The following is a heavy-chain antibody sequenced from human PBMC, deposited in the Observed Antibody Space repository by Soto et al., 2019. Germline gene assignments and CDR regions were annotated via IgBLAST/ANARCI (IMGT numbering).Heavy chain of an antibody. CDR1: GYTFTSYD. CDR2: MNPNSGNT. D-gene: IGHD6-25*01. V-gene: IGHV1-8*01. Sequence: ASVKVSCKASGYTFTSYDINWVRQATGQGLEWMGWMNPNSGNTGYAQKFQGRVTISVDTSKNQFSLKLSSVTAADTAVYYCARGLTQPKTADSSGFNTAHWFDPWGQGTLVTVSS. J-gene: IGHJ5*02. CDR3: ARGLTQPKTADSSGFNTAHWFDP.